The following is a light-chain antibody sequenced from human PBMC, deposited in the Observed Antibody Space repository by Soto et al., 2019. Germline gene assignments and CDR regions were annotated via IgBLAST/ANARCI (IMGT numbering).Light chain of an antibody. Sequence: DIEMTQSPSTLASSVGDTVTMTCRSSSKWLAWYQKKPGKDPKLLIYDVSNLERGVPPRFSGSTSGAESTLTITGLQPYDLGTYYCQHTTDFTFGQGTKVEIK. CDR1: SSSKW. CDR2: DVS. J-gene: IGKJ2*01. CDR3: QHTTDFT. V-gene: IGKV1-5*01.